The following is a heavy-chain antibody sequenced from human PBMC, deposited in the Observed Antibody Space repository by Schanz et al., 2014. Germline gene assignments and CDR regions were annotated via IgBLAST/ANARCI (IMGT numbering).Heavy chain of an antibody. J-gene: IGHJ4*02. CDR3: ANNWNLDY. Sequence: EVQLLESGGGLVQPGGSLRLSCAASGFTFGDYAMTWVRQAPGKGLEWVSAISGRDGSTYYADSVRGRFTISRDNSKNTLYLQMNSLRAEDTAVYYCANNWNLDYWGQGTLVTDSS. V-gene: IGHV3-23*01. D-gene: IGHD1-20*01. CDR1: GFTFGDYA. CDR2: ISGRDGST.